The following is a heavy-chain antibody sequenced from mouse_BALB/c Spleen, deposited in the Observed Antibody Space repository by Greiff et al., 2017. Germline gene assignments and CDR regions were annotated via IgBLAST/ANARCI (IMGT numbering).Heavy chain of an antibody. D-gene: IGHD4-1*01. CDR2: ISSGSSTI. CDR1: GFTFSSFG. J-gene: IGHJ3*01. V-gene: IGHV5-17*02. Sequence: EVKLMESGGGLVQPGGSRKLSCAASGFTFSSFGMHWVRQAPEKGLEWVAYISSGSSTIYYADTVKGRFTISRDNPKNTLFLQMTSLRSEDTAMYYCAREGSNWDPFAYWGQGTLVTVSA. CDR3: AREGSNWDPFAY.